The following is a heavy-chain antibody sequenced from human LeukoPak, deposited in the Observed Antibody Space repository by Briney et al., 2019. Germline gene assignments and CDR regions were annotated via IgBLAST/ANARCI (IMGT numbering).Heavy chain of an antibody. CDR1: GYTFTSYG. J-gene: IGHJ4*02. V-gene: IGHV1-18*01. CDR3: ARGREEMATTGDFDY. D-gene: IGHD5-24*01. Sequence: ASVKVSCKASGYTFTSYGISWVRQAPGQGLEWMGWISAYNGNTNYAQKLQGRVTMTTDTSTSTAYMELSSLRSEDTAVYYCARGREEMATTGDFDYWGQGTLVTVSS. CDR2: ISAYNGNT.